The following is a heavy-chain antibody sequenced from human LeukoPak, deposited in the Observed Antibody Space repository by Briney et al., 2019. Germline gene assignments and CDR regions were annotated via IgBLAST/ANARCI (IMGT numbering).Heavy chain of an antibody. D-gene: IGHD4-17*01. J-gene: IGHJ5*02. V-gene: IGHV1-2*02. Sequence: ASVKVSCKASGYTFTGYYIHWVRQAPGQGLEWMGWINPNSGGTNFAQKFQGRVAMTRDTTISTAYMELSRLRSDDTAVYYCARTTTLTTDWFDPWGQGTLVTVSS. CDR1: GYTFTGYY. CDR3: ARTTTLTTDWFDP. CDR2: INPNSGGT.